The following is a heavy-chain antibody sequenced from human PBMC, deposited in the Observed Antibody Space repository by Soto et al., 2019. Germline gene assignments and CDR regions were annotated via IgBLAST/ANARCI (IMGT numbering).Heavy chain of an antibody. J-gene: IGHJ4*02. CDR3: ARRPQLVQNYFDY. CDR1: GGSISSSSYY. Sequence: QLQLQESGPGLVKPSETLSLTCTVSGGSISSSSYYWGWIRQTPGKGLEWIGSIYYSGSTYYNPSLKSRVTISVDTSKNQFSLKLSSVTAADTAVYYCARRPQLVQNYFDYWGQGTLVTVSS. D-gene: IGHD6-6*01. CDR2: IYYSGST. V-gene: IGHV4-39*01.